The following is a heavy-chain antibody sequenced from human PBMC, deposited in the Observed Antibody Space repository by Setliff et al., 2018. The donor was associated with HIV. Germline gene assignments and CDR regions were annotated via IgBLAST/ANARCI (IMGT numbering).Heavy chain of an antibody. CDR1: GVSINSVLYS. CDR2: IYYGGNT. Sequence: PSETLSLTCTVSGVSINSVLYSWTWIRQLPGKGLEWIGYIYYGGNTYYNPSLKSRLTISLETSKNQFSLKLSSVTAADTAVYYCARRLAIGHWYFDIWGRGTLVTVSS. CDR3: ARRLAIGHWYFDI. V-gene: IGHV4-31*02. J-gene: IGHJ2*01.